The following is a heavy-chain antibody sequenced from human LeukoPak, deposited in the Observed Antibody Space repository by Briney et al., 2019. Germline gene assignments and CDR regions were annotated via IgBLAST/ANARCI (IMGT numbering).Heavy chain of an antibody. D-gene: IGHD6-13*01. Sequence: SETLSLTCTVSGGSISSRSYYWTWIRQPAGKGLEWIGSIYYSGSTYYNPSLKSRVTISVDTSKNQFSLKLSSVTAADTAVYYCARYSSSWYNWFDPWGQGTLVTVSS. CDR2: IYYSGST. CDR1: GGSISSRSYY. CDR3: ARYSSSWYNWFDP. V-gene: IGHV4-39*07. J-gene: IGHJ5*02.